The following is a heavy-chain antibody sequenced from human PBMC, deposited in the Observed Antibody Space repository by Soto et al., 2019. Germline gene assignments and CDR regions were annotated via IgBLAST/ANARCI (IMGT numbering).Heavy chain of an antibody. V-gene: IGHV3-30-3*01. CDR1: GFTFSSYA. J-gene: IGHJ6*02. Sequence: GESLKISCAASGFTFSSYAMHWVRQAPGKGLEWVAVISYDGSNKYYADSVKGRFTISRDNSKNTLYLQMNSLRAEDTAVYYCARDYARGCSGGSCYADYYYYYGMDVWGQGTTVTVSS. CDR3: ARDYARGCSGGSCYADYYYYYGMDV. CDR2: ISYDGSNK. D-gene: IGHD2-15*01.